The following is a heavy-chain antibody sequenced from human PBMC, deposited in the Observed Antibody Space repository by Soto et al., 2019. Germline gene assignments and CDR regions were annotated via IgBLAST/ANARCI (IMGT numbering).Heavy chain of an antibody. V-gene: IGHV3-9*01. Sequence: GGSLRLSCAASGFTFDDYAMHWVRQAPGKGLEWVSGISWNSGSIGYADSVKGRFTISRDNAKNSLYLQMNSLRAEDTALYYCAKDTDPNTGIVGATNFDYWGQGTLVTVSS. D-gene: IGHD1-26*01. CDR1: GFTFDDYA. J-gene: IGHJ4*02. CDR2: ISWNSGSI. CDR3: AKDTDPNTGIVGATNFDY.